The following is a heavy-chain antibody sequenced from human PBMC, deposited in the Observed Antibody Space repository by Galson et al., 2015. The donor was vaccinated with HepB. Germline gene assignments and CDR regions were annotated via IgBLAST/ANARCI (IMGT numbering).Heavy chain of an antibody. Sequence: SETLSLTCAVYGGSFSGYYWSWIRQPPGKGLEWIGEINHSGSTNYNPSLKSRVTISVDTSKNQFSLKLSSVTAADTAVYYCARGVIASGWYLAYWGQGTLVTVSS. CDR3: ARGVIASGWYLAY. CDR2: INHSGST. J-gene: IGHJ4*02. D-gene: IGHD6-19*01. CDR1: GGSFSGYY. V-gene: IGHV4-34*01.